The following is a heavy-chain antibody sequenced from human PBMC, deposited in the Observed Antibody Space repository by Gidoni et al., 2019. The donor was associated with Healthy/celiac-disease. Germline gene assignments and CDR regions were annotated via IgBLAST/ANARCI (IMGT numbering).Heavy chain of an antibody. CDR2: IGTAGDT. CDR1: GFTFSSYD. CDR3: AREGYSYGYRYFDY. V-gene: IGHV3-13*01. D-gene: IGHD5-18*01. J-gene: IGHJ4*02. Sequence: EVQLVESGGGLVQPGGSLRLSCDASGFTFSSYDMHWVRQATGKGLEWVSAIGTAGDTYYPGSVKGRFTISRENAKNSLYLQMNSLRAGDTAVYYCAREGYSYGYRYFDYWGQGTLVTVSS.